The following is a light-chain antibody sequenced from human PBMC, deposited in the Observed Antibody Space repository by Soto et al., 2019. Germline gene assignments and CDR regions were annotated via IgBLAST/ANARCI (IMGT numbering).Light chain of an antibody. CDR2: EVI. Sequence: QSALTQPPSASGSPGQSVTISCAGTSSDVGGYNFVSWYQQHPGKVPKLMIYEVIKRPSGVPDRFSGSKSGKTASLTVSGLHAEDEADYYCSSYSGSDNFVVFGGGTQLTVL. V-gene: IGLV2-8*01. J-gene: IGLJ2*01. CDR1: SSDVGGYNF. CDR3: SSYSGSDNFVV.